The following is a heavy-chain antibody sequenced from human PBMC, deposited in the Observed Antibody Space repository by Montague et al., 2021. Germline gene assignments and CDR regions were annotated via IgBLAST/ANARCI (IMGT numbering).Heavy chain of an antibody. CDR1: GGSIGRRPYY. Sequence: SETLSLTCSVSGGSIGRRPYYWAWIRQPPGKGLEWIATISYNGSPYSDSALKSRVTISADTSKNQLSLRLTSVTATDTAVYYCARLTFAIGDTPEVFDIWGQGTTVTVSS. CDR2: ISYNGSP. D-gene: IGHD3/OR15-3a*01. J-gene: IGHJ3*02. V-gene: IGHV4-39*01. CDR3: ARLTFAIGDTPEVFDI.